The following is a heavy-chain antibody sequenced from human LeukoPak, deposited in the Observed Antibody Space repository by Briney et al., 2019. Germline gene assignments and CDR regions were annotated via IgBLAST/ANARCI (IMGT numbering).Heavy chain of an antibody. D-gene: IGHD5-12*01. Sequence: GGSLRLSCAASGFTFSSYSMNWVRQAPGKGLEWVSYISSSSSTIYYADSVKGRFTISRDNSKNTLYLQMNSLRAEDTAVYYCANSSLRSGAFDIWGQGTMVTVSS. CDR3: ANSSLRSGAFDI. V-gene: IGHV3-48*01. CDR2: ISSSSSTI. CDR1: GFTFSSYS. J-gene: IGHJ3*02.